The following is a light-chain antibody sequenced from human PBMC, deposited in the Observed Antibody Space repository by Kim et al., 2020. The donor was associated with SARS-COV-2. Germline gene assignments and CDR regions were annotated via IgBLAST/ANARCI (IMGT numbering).Light chain of an antibody. J-gene: IGKJ4*01. CDR1: QSVSSY. CDR2: DAF. CDR3: QQRSNRPPT. V-gene: IGKV3-11*01. Sequence: EIVLTQSPATLSLSPGERATLSCRASQSVSSYLVWYQQKRGQAPRLLIYDAFNRATGIPARFSGSGSGTDFTLTISSLEPEDFAVYYCQQRSNRPPTFGGGTKVEIK.